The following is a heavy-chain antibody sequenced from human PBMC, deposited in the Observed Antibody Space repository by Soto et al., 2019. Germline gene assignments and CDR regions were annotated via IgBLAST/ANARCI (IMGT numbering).Heavy chain of an antibody. CDR1: GFTVSRNY. V-gene: IGHV3-30-3*01. CDR2: ISYDGSNK. CDR3: ARDTFLAAAGPDYYYGMDV. D-gene: IGHD6-13*01. Sequence: GGSLRLSCVASGFTVSRNYMSWVRQAPGKGLEWVAVISYDGSNKYYADSVKGRFTISRDNSKNTLYLQMNSLRAEDTAVYYCARDTFLAAAGPDYYYGMDVWGQGTTVTVSS. J-gene: IGHJ6*02.